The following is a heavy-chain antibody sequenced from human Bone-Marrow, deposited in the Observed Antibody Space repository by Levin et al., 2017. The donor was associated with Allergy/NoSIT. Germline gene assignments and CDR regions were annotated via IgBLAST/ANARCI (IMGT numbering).Heavy chain of an antibody. CDR2: IYYSGST. D-gene: IGHD3-10*01. J-gene: IGHJ5*02. CDR1: GGSISSSSYY. CDR3: ARLSLHYYGSGRGVGGWFDP. V-gene: IGHV4-39*01. Sequence: SETLSLTCTVSGGSISSSSYYWGWIRQPPGKGLEWIGSIYYSGSTYYNPSLKSRVTISVDTSKNQFSLKLSSVTAADTAVYYCARLSLHYYGSGRGVGGWFDPWGQGTLVTVSS.